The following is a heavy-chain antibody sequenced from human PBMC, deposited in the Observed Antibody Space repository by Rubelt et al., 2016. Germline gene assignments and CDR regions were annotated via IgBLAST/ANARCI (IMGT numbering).Heavy chain of an antibody. Sequence: QLQLQESGPGLVKPSETLSLTCTVSGGSISSSSYYWGWIRQPPGKGLEWIGSIYYGGSTYYNPSFKSRVIISVDTSKNQFSLRRTSVTAADTAVYYCARLNYDILTGYRNWFDPWGQGTLVTVSS. D-gene: IGHD3-9*01. CDR3: ARLNYDILTGYRNWFDP. J-gene: IGHJ5*02. V-gene: IGHV4-39*07. CDR1: GGSISSSSYY. CDR2: IYYGGST.